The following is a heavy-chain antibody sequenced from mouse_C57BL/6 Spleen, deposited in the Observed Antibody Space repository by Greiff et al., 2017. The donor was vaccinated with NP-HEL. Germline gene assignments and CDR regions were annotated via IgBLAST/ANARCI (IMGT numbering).Heavy chain of an antibody. Sequence: EVQGVESGGGLVKPGGSLKLSCAASGFTFSDYGMHWVRQAPEKGLEWVAYISSGSSTIYYADTVKGRFTISRDNAKNTLFLQMTSLRSEDTAMYYCARQSNYRYFDVWGTGTTVTVSS. D-gene: IGHD2-5*01. CDR1: GFTFSDYG. J-gene: IGHJ1*03. CDR3: ARQSNYRYFDV. CDR2: ISSGSSTI. V-gene: IGHV5-17*01.